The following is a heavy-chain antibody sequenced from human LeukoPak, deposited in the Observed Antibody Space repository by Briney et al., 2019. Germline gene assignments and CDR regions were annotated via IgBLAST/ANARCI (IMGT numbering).Heavy chain of an antibody. CDR1: GFTFSSYA. V-gene: IGHV3-23*01. CDR3: AKGTQLWLRGGNFDY. D-gene: IGHD5-18*01. J-gene: IGHJ4*02. Sequence: GGSLRLSCAASGFTFSSYAMSWVRQAPGKGLEWVSAISGSGGSTYYADSVKGRFTISRDNSENTLYLQMNSLRAEDTAVYYCAKGTQLWLRGGNFDYWGQGTLVTVSS. CDR2: ISGSGGST.